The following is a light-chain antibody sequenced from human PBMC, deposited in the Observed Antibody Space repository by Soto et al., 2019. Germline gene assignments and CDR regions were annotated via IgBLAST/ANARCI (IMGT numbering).Light chain of an antibody. CDR3: QQYDNWPQT. Sequence: EIVMTQSPATMSVSPGERATLCCRASQSVSSNLAWYQQKPGQAPRLLIYDISTRANGIPARFSGSGSGTEFTLTISSLQSEDFAVYCCQQYDNWPQTFGQGTKVDIK. CDR1: QSVSSN. J-gene: IGKJ1*01. CDR2: DIS. V-gene: IGKV3D-15*01.